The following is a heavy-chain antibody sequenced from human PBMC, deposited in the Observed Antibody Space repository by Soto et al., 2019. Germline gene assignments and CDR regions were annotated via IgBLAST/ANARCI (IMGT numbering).Heavy chain of an antibody. CDR3: ARGYCADDICYYFDF. D-gene: IGHD2-8*01. J-gene: IGHJ4*02. CDR2: ISTFNGDT. CDR1: GYTFTTYD. Sequence: QVQLVQSGPEVKKPGASVKVSCETSGYTFTTYDITWVRQAPGQGLEWMGWISTFNGDTKYEEKLQARVTMTTDTFTATAYMELRSLGSDDTDVYYCARGYCADDICYYFDFWGQGTLVTVSS. V-gene: IGHV1-18*01.